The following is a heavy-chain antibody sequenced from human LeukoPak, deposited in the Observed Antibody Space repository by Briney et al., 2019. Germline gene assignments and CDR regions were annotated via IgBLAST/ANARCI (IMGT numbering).Heavy chain of an antibody. CDR1: GGSISSSSYY. CDR2: IYYSGST. V-gene: IGHV4-39*07. Sequence: PSETLSLTCTVSGGSISSSSYYWGWIRQPPGKGLEWIGSIYYSGSTYYNPSLKSRVTISVDTSKNQFSLKLSSVTAADTAVYYCARDRYSSSWLPFDPWGQGTLVTVSS. D-gene: IGHD6-13*01. CDR3: ARDRYSSSWLPFDP. J-gene: IGHJ5*02.